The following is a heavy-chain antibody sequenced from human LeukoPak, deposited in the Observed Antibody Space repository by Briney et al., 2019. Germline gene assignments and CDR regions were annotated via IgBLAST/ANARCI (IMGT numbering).Heavy chain of an antibody. V-gene: IGHV4-34*01. D-gene: IGHD3-22*01. CDR3: ARGPDSSGYHFDY. CDR1: GGSFSGYY. Sequence: SETLSLTCVVYGGSFSGYYWSWIRQPPGKGLEWIGEINHSGSTNYNPSLKSRVTISVDTSKNQFSLKLSSVTVADTAVYYCARGPDSSGYHFDYWGQGTLVTVSS. J-gene: IGHJ4*02. CDR2: INHSGST.